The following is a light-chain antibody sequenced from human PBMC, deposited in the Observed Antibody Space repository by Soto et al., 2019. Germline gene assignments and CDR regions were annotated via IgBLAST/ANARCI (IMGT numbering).Light chain of an antibody. V-gene: IGKV1-39*01. CDR2: AAS. J-gene: IGKJ5*01. CDR1: QSISSY. Sequence: DTQMNQSPSSLSASVGDSIAITCRASQSISSYLNCYQQKPGKAPKLLISAASILQSGVPSRFSGSGSGTDFTLTISNLQHDDFAGYYCQQTYSSPITFGQGTRMEIK. CDR3: QQTYSSPIT.